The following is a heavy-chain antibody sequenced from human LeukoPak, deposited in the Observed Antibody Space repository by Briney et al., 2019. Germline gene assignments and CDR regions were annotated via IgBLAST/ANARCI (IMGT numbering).Heavy chain of an antibody. J-gene: IGHJ4*02. CDR3: AKDVLTVGYCISTSCYNVD. Sequence: ASVKVSCKASGYTFTSYGISWVRQAPGQGLEWMGWISAYNGNTKYPQKLQGRVTMTTDTSTSTAYMELRSLRSDDTAVYYCAKDVLTVGYCISTSCYNVDWGQGTLVTVSS. D-gene: IGHD2-2*02. V-gene: IGHV1-18*01. CDR1: GYTFTSYG. CDR2: ISAYNGNT.